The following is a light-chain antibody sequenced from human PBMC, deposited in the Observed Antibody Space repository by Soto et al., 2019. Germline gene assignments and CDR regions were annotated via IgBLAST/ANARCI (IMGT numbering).Light chain of an antibody. V-gene: IGLV2-8*01. J-gene: IGLJ1*01. CDR2: EVS. CDR3: SSYAGSNNYV. CDR1: STDVGGYPY. Sequence: QSALTQPPSASGPPGQSVTISCTGTSTDVGGYPYVSWYQQHPGKAPKVIIAEVSKRPSGVPDRFSGSKSGNTASLTVSGLQAEDEADYYCSSYAGSNNYVFGTGTKVTVL.